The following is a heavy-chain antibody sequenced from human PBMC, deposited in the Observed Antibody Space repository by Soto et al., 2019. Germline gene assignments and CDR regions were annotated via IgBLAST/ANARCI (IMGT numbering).Heavy chain of an antibody. V-gene: IGHV4-30-2*01. J-gene: IGHJ4*02. CDR3: ARGGFQLLPDF. CDR1: GGSINSDDYS. D-gene: IGHD2-2*01. Sequence: QLQLQESGSGLVKTSQTLSLTCAVSGGSINSDDYSWSWIRQPPGKGLEWIGYIYYTGSTYYNPSLKSRVTISVERSKNQFSLKLTSVTAADTAVYYCARGGFQLLPDFWRQGTLVTVSS. CDR2: IYYTGST.